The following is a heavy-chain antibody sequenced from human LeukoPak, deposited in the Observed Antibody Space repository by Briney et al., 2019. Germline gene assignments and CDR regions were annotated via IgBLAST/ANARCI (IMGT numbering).Heavy chain of an antibody. CDR2: IYYRGRP. CDR3: ARAVDWNSPYFDY. V-gene: IGHV4-59*01. D-gene: IGHD1-7*01. CDR1: GGSINSDY. J-gene: IGHJ4*02. Sequence: PSETLSLTCTVSGGSINSDYWSWIRQPPGKGLEWIGYIYYRGRPNYNPSLRSRVTLSIDTSKNHFSLKMTSVTAADTAVYYCARAVDWNSPYFDYWGQGTLVTVSS.